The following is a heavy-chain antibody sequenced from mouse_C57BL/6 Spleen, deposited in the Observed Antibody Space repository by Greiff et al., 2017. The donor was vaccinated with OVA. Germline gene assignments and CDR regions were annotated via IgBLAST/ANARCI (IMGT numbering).Heavy chain of an antibody. Sequence: EVKLQESGPGLVKPSQSLSLTCSVTGYSITSGYYWNWIRQFPGNKLEWMGYISYDGSNNYNPSLKNRISINRDTSKNQFFLKLNSVTTEDTATYYCARGNGYHWYFDVWGTGTTVTVSS. D-gene: IGHD2-2*01. J-gene: IGHJ1*03. CDR1: GYSITSGYY. V-gene: IGHV3-6*01. CDR2: ISYDGSN. CDR3: ARGNGYHWYFDV.